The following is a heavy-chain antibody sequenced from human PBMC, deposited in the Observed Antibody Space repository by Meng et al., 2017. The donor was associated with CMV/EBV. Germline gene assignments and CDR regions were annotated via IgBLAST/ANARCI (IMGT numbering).Heavy chain of an antibody. J-gene: IGHJ6*02. D-gene: IGHD6-13*01. CDR2: ISSSSSYI. CDR3: ARVRGSSWYDEVDYYYYYGMDV. V-gene: IGHV3-21*01. Sequence: GESLKISCAASGLTFSSYSMNWVRQAPGKGLEWVSSISSSSSYIYYADSVKGRFTISRDNAKNSLYLQMNSLRAEDTAVYYCARVRGSSWYDEVDYYYYYGMDVWGQGTTVTVSS. CDR1: GLTFSSYS.